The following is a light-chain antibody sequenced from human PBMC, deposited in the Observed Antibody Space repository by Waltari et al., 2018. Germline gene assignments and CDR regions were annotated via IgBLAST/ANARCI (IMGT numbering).Light chain of an antibody. Sequence: DIHLTQSPSTLSASVGDTLIITCRASQSISNWFAWYQQKPGKAPKLLIYKAFTLETGVPSRFSGSGSGTVFTLTISSLQHDDFATYYCQQYNSYSLLTFGGGTKVEIE. V-gene: IGKV1-5*03. J-gene: IGKJ4*01. CDR1: QSISNW. CDR3: QQYNSYSLLT. CDR2: KAF.